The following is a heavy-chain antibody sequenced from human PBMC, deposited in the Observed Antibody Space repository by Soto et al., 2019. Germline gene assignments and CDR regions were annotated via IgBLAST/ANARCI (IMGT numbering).Heavy chain of an antibody. V-gene: IGHV1-18*01. CDR3: ARDAPSYYYGSRSRDTFDP. D-gene: IGHD3-10*01. J-gene: IGHJ5*02. CDR2: ISAYNGNT. Sequence: GPSVKVSCKASGYTFTSYGISWVRQAPGRGVEWMGWISAYNGNTNYAQKLQGRVTMTTDTSTSTAYMELRSLRSDDTAVYYCARDAPSYYYGSRSRDTFDPWGQGTLVTVSS. CDR1: GYTFTSYG.